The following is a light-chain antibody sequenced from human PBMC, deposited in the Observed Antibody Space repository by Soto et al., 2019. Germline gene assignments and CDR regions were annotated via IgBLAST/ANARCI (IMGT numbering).Light chain of an antibody. CDR3: SSYAGSNNWV. J-gene: IGLJ3*02. Sequence: QSALTQPPSASGSPGQSVTISCTGTSSDVGGYNSVSWYQQYPGKAPQPLIFEVSKRPSGVPDRFSGSKSGNTASLTVSGLQAEDEADYYCSSYAGSNNWVFGGGTKVTVL. CDR2: EVS. V-gene: IGLV2-8*01. CDR1: SSDVGGYNS.